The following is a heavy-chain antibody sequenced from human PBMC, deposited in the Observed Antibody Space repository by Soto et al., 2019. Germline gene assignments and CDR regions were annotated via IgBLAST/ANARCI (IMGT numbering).Heavy chain of an antibody. Sequence: GGSLRLSCAASGFTFSSYVMHWVRQAPGKGLEWVAVIWYDGINKYYADSVKGRFTISRDNSKNTLYLQMNSLRAEDTAVYYCARDASIVVVPAAIFAYYYGMDVWGQGTTLTF. CDR1: GFTFSSYV. CDR2: IWYDGINK. V-gene: IGHV3-33*01. D-gene: IGHD2-2*02. J-gene: IGHJ6*02. CDR3: ARDASIVVVPAAIFAYYYGMDV.